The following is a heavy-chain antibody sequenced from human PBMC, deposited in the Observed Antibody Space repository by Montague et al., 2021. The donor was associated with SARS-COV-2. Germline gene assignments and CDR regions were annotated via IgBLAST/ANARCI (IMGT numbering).Heavy chain of an antibody. CDR2: TNDSGRT. Sequence: SETLSLTCAVYGGSFSGYYWSWIRQPPGRGLEWIGETNDSGRTNXNPSRKGRVTISVDTSKNQFSLRLSSVTAAETAVYYCARGYCSGSGCYYYYGMDVWGQGTTVTVS. CDR3: ARGYCSGSGCYYYYGMDV. CDR1: GGSFSGYY. D-gene: IGHD2-15*01. V-gene: IGHV4-34*01. J-gene: IGHJ6*02.